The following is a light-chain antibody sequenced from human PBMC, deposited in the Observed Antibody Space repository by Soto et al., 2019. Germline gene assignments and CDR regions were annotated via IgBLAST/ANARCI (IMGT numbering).Light chain of an antibody. CDR1: QRVSSNY. V-gene: IGKV3-20*01. CDR2: GAS. CDR3: QLYGTSTWT. Sequence: EIVLTQSPGTLSLSPGERATLSCRASQRVSSNYLAWYQQKPGQAPRLLIFGASYRATGIPDRFSGSGSGTDFTLTISRLEPEDFAVYYCQLYGTSTWTFGQGTKVEIK. J-gene: IGKJ1*01.